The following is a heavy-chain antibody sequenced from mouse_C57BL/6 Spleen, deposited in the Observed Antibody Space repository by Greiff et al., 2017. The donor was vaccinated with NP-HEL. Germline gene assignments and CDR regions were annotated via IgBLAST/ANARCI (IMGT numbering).Heavy chain of an antibody. CDR1: GYTFTSYW. Sequence: VQLQQSGTVLARPGASVKMSCKTSGYTFTSYWMHWVKQRPGQGLEWIGAIYPGNSDTSYNQKFKGKAKLTAVTSASTAYMELSSLTNEDSAVYYCTTLNYYGSSPWFAYWGQGTLVTVSA. D-gene: IGHD1-1*01. J-gene: IGHJ3*01. CDR2: IYPGNSDT. V-gene: IGHV1-5*01. CDR3: TTLNYYGSSPWFAY.